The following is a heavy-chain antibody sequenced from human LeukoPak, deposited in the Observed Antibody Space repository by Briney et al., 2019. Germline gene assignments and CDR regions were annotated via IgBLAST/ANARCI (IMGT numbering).Heavy chain of an antibody. Sequence: GGSLRLSCVGSGFTFSNYPIYWVRQAPGKGLEWVAVVSSDGNTKYYADSVKGGFTLSRDNSKNTLYLQLNSLRAEDTAVYYCARGSGYEFFDYWGRGTPVTVSS. CDR2: VSSDGNTK. CDR1: GFTFSNYP. CDR3: ARGSGYEFFDY. V-gene: IGHV3-30*04. J-gene: IGHJ4*02. D-gene: IGHD5-12*01.